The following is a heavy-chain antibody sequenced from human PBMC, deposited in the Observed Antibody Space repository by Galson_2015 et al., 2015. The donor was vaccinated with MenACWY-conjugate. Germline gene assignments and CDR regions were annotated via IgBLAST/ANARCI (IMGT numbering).Heavy chain of an antibody. CDR2: ISPGDSNT. J-gene: IGHJ6*02. V-gene: IGHV5-51*01. CDR3: ARHPPGGRGMDV. Sequence: QSGAEVKKPGESLTISCKASGYIFTTYWLAWVRQMPGKGLEWMGLISPGDSNTRYSPSFQGQVTISADKSISTAYLQWSSLKASGTAMYYCARHPPGGRGMDVWGQGTTVTVSS. D-gene: IGHD1-26*01. CDR1: GYIFTTYW.